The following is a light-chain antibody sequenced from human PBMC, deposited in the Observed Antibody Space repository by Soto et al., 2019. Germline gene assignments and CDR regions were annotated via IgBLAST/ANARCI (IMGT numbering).Light chain of an antibody. Sequence: EIVLTQSPGTLSLSPGERAILSCRASQSLSSSFLAWYQQKPGQAPRLLIYDASTRATGIPARFSGSGSGTEFTLTISSLQSEDFAVYYCQQFNNWPRTFGQGTKVDIK. CDR3: QQFNNWPRT. J-gene: IGKJ1*01. V-gene: IGKV3-15*01. CDR1: QSLSSS. CDR2: DAS.